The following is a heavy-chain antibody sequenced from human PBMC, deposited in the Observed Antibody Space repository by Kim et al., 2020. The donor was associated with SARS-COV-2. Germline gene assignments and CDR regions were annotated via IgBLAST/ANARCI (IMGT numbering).Heavy chain of an antibody. J-gene: IGHJ4*02. Sequence: GTANYAQKFQGRVTITADKATSTAYMEVSSLRYEDTAVYYCARGGDGYNYWGQGTLVTVSS. D-gene: IGHD5-12*01. CDR3: ARGGDGYNY. CDR2: GTA. V-gene: IGHV1-69*06.